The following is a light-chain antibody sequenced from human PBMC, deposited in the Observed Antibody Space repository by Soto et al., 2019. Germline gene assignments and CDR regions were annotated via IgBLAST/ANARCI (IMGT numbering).Light chain of an antibody. CDR1: SSNIGSNS. J-gene: IGLJ2*01. CDR2: SNN. Sequence: QSVLTQPPSASGTPGQRVTISCSGSSSNIGSNSVNWYQQLPGTAPKLLIYSNNQRPSGVPDRFSGSKSGTSASLAISGLQSEDEADYYCAAWSDSVSVVFGGGTKLTVL. CDR3: AAWSDSVSVV. V-gene: IGLV1-44*01.